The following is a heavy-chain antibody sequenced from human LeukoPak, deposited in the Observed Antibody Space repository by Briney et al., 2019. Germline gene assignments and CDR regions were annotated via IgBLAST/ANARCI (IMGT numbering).Heavy chain of an antibody. CDR1: GGSFSGYY. CDR3: ARGPRGSGSYYKY. CDR2: INPSGST. J-gene: IGHJ4*02. V-gene: IGHV4-34*01. Sequence: SETLSLTCAVYGGSFSGYYWNWIRQPPGKGLEWIGEINPSGSTNYNPSLKSRVAISVDTSKNQSSLKLSSVTAADTAVYYCARGPRGSGSYYKYWSQGSLVTVSS. D-gene: IGHD3-10*01.